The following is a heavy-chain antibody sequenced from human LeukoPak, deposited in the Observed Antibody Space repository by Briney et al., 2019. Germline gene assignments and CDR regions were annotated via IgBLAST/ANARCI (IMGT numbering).Heavy chain of an antibody. CDR3: ARHPRFLKWLFDGDY. V-gene: IGHV5-51*01. CDR2: IYPGDSDI. D-gene: IGHD3-3*01. J-gene: IGHJ4*02. CDR1: GYSFTSYW. Sequence: GESLKISCKGSGYSFTSYWIGWVRQMPGKGLEWMGIIYPGDSDIRYSPSIQGQVTISADKSISTAYLQWSSLKASDTAMYYCARHPRFLKWLFDGDYWGQGTLVTVSS.